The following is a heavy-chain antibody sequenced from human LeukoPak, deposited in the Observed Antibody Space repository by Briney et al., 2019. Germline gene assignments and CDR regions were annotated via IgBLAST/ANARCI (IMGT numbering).Heavy chain of an antibody. Sequence: SVKVSCKASGCTFSSYAISWVRQAPGQGLEWMGGIIPIFGTANYAQKFQGRVTITADESTSTAYMELSSLRSEDTAVYYCARVAHDYVWGSYRYPQFDYWGQGTLVTVSS. V-gene: IGHV1-69*13. CDR1: GCTFSSYA. CDR3: ARVAHDYVWGSYRYPQFDY. CDR2: IIPIFGTA. D-gene: IGHD3-16*02. J-gene: IGHJ4*02.